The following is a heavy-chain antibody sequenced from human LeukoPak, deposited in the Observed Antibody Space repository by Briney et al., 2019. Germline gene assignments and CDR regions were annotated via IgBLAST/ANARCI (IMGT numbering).Heavy chain of an antibody. V-gene: IGHV5-51*01. Sequence: GESLKISCKASGYTFTGDWIGWVRQMPGKGLEWMGIIYPGDSDTKYNAPFQGQVTISADKSISTAYLQWGSLKASDTATYYCARPALYCSSTVCPPYMDVRGKGTTVTVSS. CDR2: IYPGDSDT. J-gene: IGHJ6*03. CDR1: GYTFTGDW. D-gene: IGHD2-2*01. CDR3: ARPALYCSSTVCPPYMDV.